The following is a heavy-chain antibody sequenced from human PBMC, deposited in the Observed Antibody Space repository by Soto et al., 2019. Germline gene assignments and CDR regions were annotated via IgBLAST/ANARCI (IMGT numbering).Heavy chain of an antibody. J-gene: IGHJ6*02. V-gene: IGHV4-34*01. Sequence: SETLSLTCAVYGGSFSGYYWSWIRQPPGKGLEWIGEINHSGSTNYNPSLKSRVTISVDTSKNQFSPKLSSVTAADTAVYYCARGRSTVRSYYYYGMDVWGQGTTVTVSS. CDR1: GGSFSGYY. CDR3: ARGRSTVRSYYYYGMDV. CDR2: INHSGST. D-gene: IGHD4-4*01.